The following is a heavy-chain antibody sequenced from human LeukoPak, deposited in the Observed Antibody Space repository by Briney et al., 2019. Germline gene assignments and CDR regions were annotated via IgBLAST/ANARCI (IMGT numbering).Heavy chain of an antibody. CDR3: ARSFSS. J-gene: IGHJ4*02. D-gene: IGHD1-26*01. Sequence: GGSLRLSCAASGFTFSSYTMHWIRQAPGKGLEWVSVIYSGGSTYYADFVKGRFTISRDNSKNTLYLQMNSLRAEDTAVYYCARSFSSWGQGTLVTVSS. CDR1: GFTFSSYT. CDR2: IYSGGST. V-gene: IGHV3-53*01.